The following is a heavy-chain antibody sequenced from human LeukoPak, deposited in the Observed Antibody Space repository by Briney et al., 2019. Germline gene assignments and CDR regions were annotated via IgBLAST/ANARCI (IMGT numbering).Heavy chain of an antibody. CDR1: GYSISSGFY. Sequence: SKTLSLTCTVSGYSISSGFYWGWIRQPPGKGLEWIGSIYHSGSTNYNPSLKSRVTISVDTSKNQFSLKLSSVTAADTAVYYCARGGFTMINYWGQGTLVTVSS. CDR2: IYHSGST. D-gene: IGHD3-22*01. V-gene: IGHV4-38-2*02. CDR3: ARGGFTMINY. J-gene: IGHJ4*02.